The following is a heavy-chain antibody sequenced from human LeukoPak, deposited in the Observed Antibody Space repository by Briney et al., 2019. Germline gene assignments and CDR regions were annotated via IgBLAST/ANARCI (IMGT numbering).Heavy chain of an antibody. J-gene: IGHJ4*02. CDR2: VSYEGKSQ. CDR3: AKEGTAQISTWYDY. Sequence: PGRSLRLSCATSGFTFSNYGMHWVRQAPGKGLEWVSVVSYEGKSQYYADSVRGRFTIPRDNSKNTLYLQMNSLRGEDAAVYYCAKEGTAQISTWYDYWGQGTLVTVSS. CDR1: GFTFSNYG. D-gene: IGHD6-13*01. V-gene: IGHV3-30*18.